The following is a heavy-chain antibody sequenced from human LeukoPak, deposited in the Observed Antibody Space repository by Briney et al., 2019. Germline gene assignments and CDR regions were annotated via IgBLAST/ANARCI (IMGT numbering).Heavy chain of an antibody. CDR1: GYSFTSYW. V-gene: IGHV5-51*01. Sequence: GESLKISCKGSGYSFTSYWIGWVRQMPGKSLEWMGIIYPGDSDTRYSPSFQGQVTISADKSISTAYLQWSSLKASDTAMYYCARQITMVRGVIIQNYFDYWGQGTLVTVSS. CDR2: IYPGDSDT. D-gene: IGHD3-10*01. CDR3: ARQITMVRGVIIQNYFDY. J-gene: IGHJ4*02.